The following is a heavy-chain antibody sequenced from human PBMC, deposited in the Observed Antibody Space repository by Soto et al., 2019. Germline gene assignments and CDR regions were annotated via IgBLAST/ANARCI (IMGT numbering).Heavy chain of an antibody. J-gene: IGHJ4*02. Sequence: WWSLRLSCATSGLTFSKYAMSWFRQAPGGGLEWVSSMSGSSSTTYYADSVRGRFTISRDRSKNTLYLQMSSLRAEDTALYYCAKNQERELPRVIDFWGQGTLVTVSS. CDR2: MSGSSSTT. V-gene: IGHV3-23*01. CDR1: GLTFSKYA. D-gene: IGHD1-7*01. CDR3: AKNQERELPRVIDF.